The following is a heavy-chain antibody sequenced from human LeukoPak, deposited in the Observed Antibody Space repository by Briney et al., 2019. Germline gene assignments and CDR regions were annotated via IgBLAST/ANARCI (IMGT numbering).Heavy chain of an antibody. CDR2: IKQDGSEK. D-gene: IGHD2-15*01. Sequence: TGGSLRLSCEAYEMTLSTSWMSWVRQAPGKGLEWVANIKQDGSEKHYGDSVRGRFTISRDNAKNSLYLQMSSLGVDDTAVYYCARYSNSGPIEYWGQGTLVTVSS. CDR3: ARYSNSGPIEY. V-gene: IGHV3-7*01. CDR1: EMTLSTSW. J-gene: IGHJ4*02.